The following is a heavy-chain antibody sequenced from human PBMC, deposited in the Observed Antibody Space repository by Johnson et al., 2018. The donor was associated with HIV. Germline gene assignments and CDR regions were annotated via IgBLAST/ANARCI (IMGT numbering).Heavy chain of an antibody. D-gene: IGHD1-7*01. J-gene: IGHJ3*02. CDR3: ARGSRLTGTTVAFDI. CDR1: DFALGDYG. CDR2: IRDDGSNK. Sequence: QVHLVESGGGVVQPGGSLRLSCIGSDFALGDYGVHWVRQAPGKGLEWVSFIRDDGSNKYYADSVKGRFTISRDNSKNTLYLQMNSLRAEDTAVYYCARGSRLTGTTVAFDIWGQGTMVTVSS. V-gene: IGHV3-30*02.